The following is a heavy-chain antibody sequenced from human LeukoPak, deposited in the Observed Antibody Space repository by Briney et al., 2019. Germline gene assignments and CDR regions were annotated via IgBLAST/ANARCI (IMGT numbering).Heavy chain of an antibody. V-gene: IGHV3-64*01. CDR1: GFTFSNFA. Sequence: GGSLRLSCAASGFTFSNFAIHWVRQAPGKGLEYVSAISSNGGSTYYANSVKGRFTISRDNSKNTLYLQMGSLRAEDMAVYYCARDLYSSGWYLGAFDIWGQGTMVTVSS. D-gene: IGHD6-19*01. CDR3: ARDLYSSGWYLGAFDI. CDR2: ISSNGGST. J-gene: IGHJ3*02.